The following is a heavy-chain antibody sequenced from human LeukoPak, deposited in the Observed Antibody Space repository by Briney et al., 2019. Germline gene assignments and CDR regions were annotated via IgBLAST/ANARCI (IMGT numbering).Heavy chain of an antibody. CDR1: GFTFSSYA. V-gene: IGHV3-30*04. CDR3: ARTSLIVGASGAFDY. Sequence: RGSLRLSCAASGFTFSSYAMHWVRQAPGKGLEWVAVISYDGSNKYYADSVKGRFTISRDNSKNTLYLQMNSLRAEDTAVYYCARTSLIVGASGAFDYWGQGTLDTVSS. D-gene: IGHD1-26*01. J-gene: IGHJ4*02. CDR2: ISYDGSNK.